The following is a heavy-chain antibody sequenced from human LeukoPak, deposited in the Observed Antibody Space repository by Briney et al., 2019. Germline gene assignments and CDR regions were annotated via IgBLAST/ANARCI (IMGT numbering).Heavy chain of an antibody. CDR1: GFTFSSHA. J-gene: IGHJ4*02. D-gene: IGHD2-2*01. CDR2: ISGSGGNT. CDR3: AKYPSTPGYCSSTSCIAGCD. V-gene: IGHV3-23*01. Sequence: GGSLRLSCAASGFTFSSHAMSWVRQAPGKGLEWVSAISGSGGNTYYADSVKGRFTISRDNSKNTLYLQMNSLRADDTAVYYCAKYPSTPGYCSSTSCIAGCDWGQRTLVTVSS.